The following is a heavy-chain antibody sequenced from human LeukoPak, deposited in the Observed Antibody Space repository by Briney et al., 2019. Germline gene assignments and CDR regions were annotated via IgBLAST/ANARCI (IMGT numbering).Heavy chain of an antibody. D-gene: IGHD3-22*01. V-gene: IGHV4-39*01. Sequence: GSLRLSCAASGFTFSSYSMNWVRQPPGKGLEWIGSIYYSGSTYYNPSLKSRVTISVDTSKNQFSLKLSSVTAADTAVYYCASPGHYYYDSSGSLHYWGQGTLVTVSS. CDR1: GFTFSSYSMN. CDR3: ASPGHYYYDSSGSLHY. CDR2: IYYSGST. J-gene: IGHJ4*02.